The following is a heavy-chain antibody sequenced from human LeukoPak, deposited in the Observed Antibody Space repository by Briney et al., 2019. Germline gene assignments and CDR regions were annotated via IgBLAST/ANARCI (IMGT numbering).Heavy chain of an antibody. Sequence: GGSLRLSCAASGFTFSSYEMNWVRQAPGKGLEWVSYISSSGSTIYYADSVKGRFTISRDNAKNSLYLQMNSRRAEDTAVYYCARLKQQLVRNNWFDPWGQGTLVTVSS. CDR1: GFTFSSYE. V-gene: IGHV3-48*03. D-gene: IGHD6-13*01. CDR2: ISSSGSTI. J-gene: IGHJ5*02. CDR3: ARLKQQLVRNNWFDP.